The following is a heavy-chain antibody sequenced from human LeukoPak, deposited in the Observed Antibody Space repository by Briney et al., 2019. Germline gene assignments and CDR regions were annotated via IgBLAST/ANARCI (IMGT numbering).Heavy chain of an antibody. J-gene: IGHJ3*02. V-gene: IGHV3-11*01. CDR3: ARAANHYDSSGYLVLVYAFDI. CDR2: ISSSGSTI. CDR1: GFTFSDYY. Sequence: GGSLRLSCAASGFTFSDYYMSWIRQAPGKGLEWVSYISSSGSTIYYADSVKGRFTISRDNAKNSLYLQMNSLRAEDTAVYYCARAANHYDSSGYLVLVYAFDIWGQGTMVTVSS. D-gene: IGHD3-22*01.